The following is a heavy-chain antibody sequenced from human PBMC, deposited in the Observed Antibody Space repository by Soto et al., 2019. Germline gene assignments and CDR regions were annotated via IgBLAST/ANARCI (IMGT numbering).Heavy chain of an antibody. D-gene: IGHD2-2*01. CDR3: ARDPIVVVPAALPYYYYYGMDV. CDR1: GFTFSSYG. Sequence: GGSLRLSCAASGFTFSSYGMHWVRQAPGKGLEWVAVIWYDGSNKYYADSVKGRFTISRDNSKNTLYLQMNSPRAEDTAVYYCARDPIVVVPAALPYYYYYGMDVWGQGTTVTVSS. J-gene: IGHJ6*02. CDR2: IWYDGSNK. V-gene: IGHV3-33*01.